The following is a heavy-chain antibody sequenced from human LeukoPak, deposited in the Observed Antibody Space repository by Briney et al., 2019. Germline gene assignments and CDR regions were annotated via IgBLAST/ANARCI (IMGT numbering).Heavy chain of an antibody. CDR3: ARMFSSDWYIPDY. J-gene: IGHJ4*02. CDR2: ITHSGST. Sequence: SETLSLTCAVYGGSFSGYFWSWIRQPPGKGLEWIGEITHSGSTNYNPSLKSRVTMSVDTSKNQFSLRLSSVTAADTAVYYCARMFSSDWYIPDYWGQGTLVTVSS. D-gene: IGHD6-19*01. CDR1: GGSFSGYF. V-gene: IGHV4-34*01.